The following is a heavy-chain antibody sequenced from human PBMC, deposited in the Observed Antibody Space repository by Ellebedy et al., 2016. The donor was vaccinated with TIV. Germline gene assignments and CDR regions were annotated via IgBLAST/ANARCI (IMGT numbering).Heavy chain of an antibody. D-gene: IGHD5-12*01. J-gene: IGHJ4*02. V-gene: IGHV3-7*03. Sequence: GESLKISCAASGFTFSTHWMSWVRQAPGQGLEWVANIKHDGSEIYYVDSVKGRFSISRDNAKNSLSLQMNSLRAEDTAMYYCARDPNSPGDSGYGDYWGQGTLVTVSS. CDR3: ARDPNSPGDSGYGDY. CDR2: IKHDGSEI. CDR1: GFTFSTHW.